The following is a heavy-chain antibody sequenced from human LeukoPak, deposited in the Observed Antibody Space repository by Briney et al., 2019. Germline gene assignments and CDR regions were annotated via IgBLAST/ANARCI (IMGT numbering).Heavy chain of an antibody. CDR2: INWNGGST. CDR3: ARDGTSSIAARPLDY. Sequence: GGSLRLSCAASGFTFDDYGMSWVRQAPGKGLEGVAGINWNGGSTDYADSVKGRFTISRDNAKNSLSLQMNRLRGEDTAVSYCARDGTSSIAARPLDYWGQGTLVTVSS. CDR1: GFTFDDYG. D-gene: IGHD6-6*01. V-gene: IGHV3-20*04. J-gene: IGHJ4*02.